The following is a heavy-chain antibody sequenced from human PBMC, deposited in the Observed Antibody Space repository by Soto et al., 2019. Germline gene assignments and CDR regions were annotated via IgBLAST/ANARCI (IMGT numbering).Heavy chain of an antibody. CDR3: AREDPKHVVPAATGPTPRDNDAFDI. V-gene: IGHV6-1*01. Sequence: PSQTLSLTCAISGDSVSSNSAAWNWIRQSPSRGLEWLGRTYYRSKWYNDYAVSVKSRITINPDTSKNQFSLQLNSVTPEDTAVYYCAREDPKHVVPAATGPTPRDNDAFDIWGQGTMVTVSS. D-gene: IGHD2-2*01. CDR1: GDSVSSNSAA. J-gene: IGHJ3*02. CDR2: TYYRSKWYN.